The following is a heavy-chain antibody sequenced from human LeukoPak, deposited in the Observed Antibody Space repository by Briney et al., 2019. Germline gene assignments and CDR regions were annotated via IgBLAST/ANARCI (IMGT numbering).Heavy chain of an antibody. CDR1: GFTFSGSA. V-gene: IGHV3-73*01. J-gene: IGHJ4*02. CDR3: PRHLGDGYNSPFDY. CDR2: IRSKANSYAT. D-gene: IGHD5-24*01. Sequence: GGSLRLSCAASGFTFSGSAMHWVRQASGKGLEWVGRIRSKANSYATAYAASVKGRFTISRDDSNNTAYLQMNSLKTEDTAVYYCPRHLGDGYNSPFDYWGQGTLVTVSS.